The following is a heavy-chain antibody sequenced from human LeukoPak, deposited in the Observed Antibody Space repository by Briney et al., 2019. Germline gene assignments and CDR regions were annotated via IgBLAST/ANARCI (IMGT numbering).Heavy chain of an antibody. CDR3: ARDREAVVVVAAGPEEGWYFDL. D-gene: IGHD2-15*01. CDR1: GGTFSSYA. V-gene: IGHV1-69*13. Sequence: SVTVSCKASGGTFSSYAISWVRQAPGQGLEWMGGIIPIFGTANYAQKFQGRVTITADESTSTAYMELSSLRSEDTAVYYCARDREAVVVVAAGPEEGWYFDLWGRGTLVTVSS. CDR2: IIPIFGTA. J-gene: IGHJ2*01.